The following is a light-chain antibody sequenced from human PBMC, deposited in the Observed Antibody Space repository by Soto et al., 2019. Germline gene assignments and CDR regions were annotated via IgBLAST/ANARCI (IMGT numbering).Light chain of an antibody. Sequence: IQMTQSPSTLSASIGDRVTITCRASQTIGSWLAWYQQKPGTAPKLLIYDASTLETGVPSRFSGSGSGTEFTLTISSLQPDDFATYYCQQYDNYPLTFGGGTKVEIK. V-gene: IGKV1-5*01. CDR2: DAS. CDR3: QQYDNYPLT. J-gene: IGKJ4*01. CDR1: QTIGSW.